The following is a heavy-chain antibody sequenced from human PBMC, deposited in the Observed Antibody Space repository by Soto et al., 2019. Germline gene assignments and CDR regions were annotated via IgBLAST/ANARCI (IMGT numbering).Heavy chain of an antibody. Sequence: GESLKISCKGSGYSFAGYWIGWVRQMPGKGLDWMGVIYPGDSDTRYSPSFQGQVTISADKSISTAYLQWSSLKASDTAMYYCATSYYYGSGSWGYYYGMDVWGQGTTVTVSS. V-gene: IGHV5-51*01. J-gene: IGHJ6*02. CDR3: ATSYYYGSGSWGYYYGMDV. D-gene: IGHD3-10*01. CDR2: IYPGDSDT. CDR1: GYSFAGYW.